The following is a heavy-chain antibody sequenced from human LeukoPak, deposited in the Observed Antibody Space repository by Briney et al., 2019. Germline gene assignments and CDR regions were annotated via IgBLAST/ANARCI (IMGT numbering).Heavy chain of an antibody. CDR2: FNPSGGST. CDR1: GYTFTIYY. D-gene: IGHD3-22*01. J-gene: IGHJ4*01. CDR3: ARGPLDYYDSSGGGDY. Sequence: ASVNVSCKSSGYTFTIYYMHRVRQAPGQGLEWKGIFNPSGGSTSYAQKFQGRVTMTRDTSTSTVYMELSSLRSEDTAVYYCARGPLDYYDSSGGGDYWGHGTLVTVSS. V-gene: IGHV1-46*01.